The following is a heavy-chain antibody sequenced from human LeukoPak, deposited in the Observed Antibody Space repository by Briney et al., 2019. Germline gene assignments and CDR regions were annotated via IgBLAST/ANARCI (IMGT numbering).Heavy chain of an antibody. D-gene: IGHD3-3*01. CDR2: FDPEDGET. CDR3: ARAFLVKDFWSGYPGWFDP. Sequence: ASVKVSCTVSGYTLTELSMHWVRQAPGKGLEWMGGFDPEDGETIYAQKFQGRVTMTEDTSTDTAYMELSSLRSEDTAVYYCARAFLVKDFWSGYPGWFDPWGQGTLVTVSS. J-gene: IGHJ5*02. CDR1: GYTLTELS. V-gene: IGHV1-24*01.